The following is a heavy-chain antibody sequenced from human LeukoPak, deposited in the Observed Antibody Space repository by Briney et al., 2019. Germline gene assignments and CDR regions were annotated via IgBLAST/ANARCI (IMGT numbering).Heavy chain of an antibody. CDR1: GYTFTDYY. Sequence: ASVKVSCKASGYTFTDYYMHLVRQAPVQGFEWMGWINPNDGDTNYAQKFQGRVTMTRDTSISTAHMEVSRLRSDDTAVYYCARANFLYCSSSTCLSDYWGQGALVTVSS. CDR2: INPNDGDT. J-gene: IGHJ4*02. D-gene: IGHD2-2*01. V-gene: IGHV1-2*02. CDR3: ARANFLYCSSSTCLSDY.